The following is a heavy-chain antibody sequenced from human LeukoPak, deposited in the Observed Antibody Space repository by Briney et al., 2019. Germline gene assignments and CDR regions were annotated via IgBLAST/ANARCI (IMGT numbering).Heavy chain of an antibody. Sequence: ASVKVSCKASGYTFTGYYMHWVRQAPGQGLEWMGWINPNSGGANYAQKFQGRVTMTRDTSISTAYMELSRLRSDDTAVYYCARLLDCSSTSCTHDAFDIWGQGTMVTVSS. CDR2: INPNSGGA. CDR1: GYTFTGYY. J-gene: IGHJ3*02. CDR3: ARLLDCSSTSCTHDAFDI. V-gene: IGHV1-2*02. D-gene: IGHD2-2*01.